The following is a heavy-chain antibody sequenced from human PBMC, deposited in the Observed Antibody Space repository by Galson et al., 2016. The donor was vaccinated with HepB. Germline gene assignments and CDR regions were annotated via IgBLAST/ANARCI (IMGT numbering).Heavy chain of an antibody. Sequence: SGAEVKKPGESLRISCMGSGYNFITYWISWVRQMPGKGLEWMGSIDPSDSYTNYSPSFQGHVTISTDRSISTAYLQWSSLKASETAIYYCAIRLYSSGSFDYWGQGTLVTVSS. V-gene: IGHV5-10-1*01. CDR3: AIRLYSSGSFDY. CDR2: IDPSDSYT. CDR1: GYNFITYW. J-gene: IGHJ4*02. D-gene: IGHD6-19*01.